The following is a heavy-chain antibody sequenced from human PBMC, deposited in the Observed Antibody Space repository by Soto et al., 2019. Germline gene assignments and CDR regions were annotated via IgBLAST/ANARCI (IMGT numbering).Heavy chain of an antibody. Sequence: SVKVSCKASGGTFSSYAISWVRQAPGQGLEWMGGIIPIFGTANYAQKFQGRVTITADESTSTAYMELGSLRSEDTAVYYCARGRFYYYDSSGYSGSGWFDPWGQGTLVTVSS. CDR1: GGTFSSYA. V-gene: IGHV1-69*13. CDR2: IIPIFGTA. CDR3: ARGRFYYYDSSGYSGSGWFDP. J-gene: IGHJ5*02. D-gene: IGHD3-22*01.